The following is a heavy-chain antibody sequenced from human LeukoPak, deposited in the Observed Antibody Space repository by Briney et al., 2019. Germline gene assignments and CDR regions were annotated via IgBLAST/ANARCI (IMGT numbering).Heavy chain of an antibody. J-gene: IGHJ3*02. V-gene: IGHV3-74*01. CDR2: INSDGSST. Sequence: GGSLRLSCAASGFTFSSYWMHWVRQAPGKGLGWVSRINSDGSSTIYAESVKGRFTISTANSKNTLYLQMTSLRAEDTAVYYCARGDYDFWSGHDAFDIWGQGTMVTVSS. CDR1: GFTFSSYW. CDR3: ARGDYDFWSGHDAFDI. D-gene: IGHD3-3*01.